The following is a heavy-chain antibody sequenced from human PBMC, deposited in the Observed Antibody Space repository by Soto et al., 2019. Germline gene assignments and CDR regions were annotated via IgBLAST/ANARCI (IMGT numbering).Heavy chain of an antibody. CDR3: ASSANIDGQWIQLWLIGRDYGMDV. J-gene: IGHJ6*02. Sequence: QVQLVQSGAEVKKPGSSVKVSCKASGGTFSSYAISWVRQAPGQGLEWMGGIIPIFGTANYAQKFQGRVTITADESTSTAYMELSSLRSEDTAVYYCASSANIDGQWIQLWLIGRDYGMDVWGQGTTVTVSS. D-gene: IGHD5-18*01. V-gene: IGHV1-69*01. CDR1: GGTFSSYA. CDR2: IIPIFGTA.